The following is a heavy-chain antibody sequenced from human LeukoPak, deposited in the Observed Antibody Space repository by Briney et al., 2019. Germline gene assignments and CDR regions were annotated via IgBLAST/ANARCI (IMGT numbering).Heavy chain of an antibody. D-gene: IGHD6-13*01. CDR1: GRSISSYY. J-gene: IGHJ6*02. CDR3: ARGRARFALTAAGSMDV. V-gene: IGHV4-59*01. CDR2: IYYSGST. Sequence: SETLSLTCTVSGRSISSYYWSWIRQPPGKGLEWIGYIYYSGSTNYNTSLKSRGTISVDTSKNPFPLKLSSVTAADTAAYSCARGRARFALTAAGSMDVWGQGTTVTVSS.